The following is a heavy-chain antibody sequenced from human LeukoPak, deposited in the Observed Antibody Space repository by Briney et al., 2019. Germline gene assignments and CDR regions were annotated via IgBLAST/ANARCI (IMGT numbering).Heavy chain of an antibody. CDR1: GYSITSYW. CDR3: AVGYCSSTSCLTD. Sequence: GESLKISCKGSGYSITSYWISWVRQMPGKGLEWMGRIDPSDSYTKYSPSFQGHVTISADKSISTAYLQWSSLKASYTAMYYCAVGYCSSTSCLTDWGQGTLVTVSS. J-gene: IGHJ4*02. CDR2: IDPSDSYT. D-gene: IGHD2-2*01. V-gene: IGHV5-10-1*01.